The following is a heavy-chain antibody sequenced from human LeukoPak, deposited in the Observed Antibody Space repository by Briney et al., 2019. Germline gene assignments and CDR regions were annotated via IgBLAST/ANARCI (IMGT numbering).Heavy chain of an antibody. D-gene: IGHD3-10*01. CDR3: ARGGRGGAFDV. CDR1: GFTFSDYY. CDR2: IKQDGSEK. Sequence: GGSLRLSCAASGFTFSDYYMSWVRQAPGKGLEWVANIKQDGSEKYYVDSVKGRFTISRDNAKNSLYLQMNSLRAEDTAVYYCARGGRGGAFDVWGQGTMVTVSS. V-gene: IGHV3-7*01. J-gene: IGHJ3*01.